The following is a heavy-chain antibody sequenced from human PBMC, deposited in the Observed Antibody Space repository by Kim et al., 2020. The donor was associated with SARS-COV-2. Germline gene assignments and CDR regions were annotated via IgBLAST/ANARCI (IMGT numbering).Heavy chain of an antibody. CDR2: ISAYNGNT. J-gene: IGHJ4*02. CDR3: ARVGMYCSSTSCFEMPVADDY. CDR1: GYTFTSYG. D-gene: IGHD2-2*01. Sequence: ASVKVSCKASGYTFTSYGISWVRQAPGQGLEWMGWISAYNGNTNYAQKLQGRVTMTTDTSTSTAYMELRSLRSDDTAVYYCARVGMYCSSTSCFEMPVADDYWGQGTLVTVSS. V-gene: IGHV1-18*04.